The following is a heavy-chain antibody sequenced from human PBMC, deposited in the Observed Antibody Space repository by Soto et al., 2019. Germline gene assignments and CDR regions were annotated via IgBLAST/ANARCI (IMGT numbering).Heavy chain of an antibody. CDR1: GFTFSSYA. Sequence: QVQLVESGGGVVQPGRSLRLSCAASGFTFSSYAMHWVRQAPGKGLEWVAVISYDGSNKYYADSVKGRFTISRDNSKNTLYLQMNSLRAEATAVYYCSRGGYYDSSGYSRWDYYYGMDVWGQGTTVTVSS. CDR3: SRGGYYDSSGYSRWDYYYGMDV. V-gene: IGHV3-30-3*01. CDR2: ISYDGSNK. D-gene: IGHD3-22*01. J-gene: IGHJ6*02.